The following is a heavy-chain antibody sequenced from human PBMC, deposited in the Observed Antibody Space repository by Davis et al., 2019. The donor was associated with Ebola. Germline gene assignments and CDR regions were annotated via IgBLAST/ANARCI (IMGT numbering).Heavy chain of an antibody. CDR2: ISGDGGST. J-gene: IGHJ6*02. D-gene: IGHD2-2*01. CDR3: AKDAGYCSSTSCLYYYYYGMDV. CDR1: GFTFDDYA. V-gene: IGHV3-43*02. Sequence: GGSLRLSCAASGFTFDDYAMHWVRQAPGKGLEWVSLISGDGGSTYYADSVKGRFTISRDNSKNSLYLQMNSLRTEDTALYYCAKDAGYCSSTSCLYYYYYGMDVWGQGTTVTVSS.